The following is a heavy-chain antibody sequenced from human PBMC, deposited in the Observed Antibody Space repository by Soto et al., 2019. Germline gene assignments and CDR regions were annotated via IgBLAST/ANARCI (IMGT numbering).Heavy chain of an antibody. CDR3: VKRDVGAGYHH. CDR1: GFIFSNYW. J-gene: IGHJ1*01. CDR2: INNDGSST. Sequence: EVHLVESGGGLVQPGGSLRLSCTASGFIFSNYWIHWVRQAPGKGLVWVSRINNDGSSTDYVDSVKGRFTISRDNAKNTLYLQMNSLRAEDTAVYYCVKRDVGAGYHHWGQGTLVTVSS. D-gene: IGHD2-2*01. V-gene: IGHV3-74*01.